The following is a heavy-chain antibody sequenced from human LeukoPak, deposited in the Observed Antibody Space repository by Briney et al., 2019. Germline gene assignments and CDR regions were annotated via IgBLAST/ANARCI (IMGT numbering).Heavy chain of an antibody. CDR3: ARGRNSSRWYFDWFDT. V-gene: IGHV1-2*02. CDR1: GDTFTGYY. D-gene: IGHD6-13*01. CDR2: INPNSGGT. Sequence: ASVKVSCKASGDTFTGYYIHWVRQAPGQGLECMGWINPNSGGTNYAQKFQGRVSMTRDRSISTAYMELNRLRFGDTAVYYCARGRNSSRWYFDWFDTWAREPWSPSPQ. J-gene: IGHJ5*02.